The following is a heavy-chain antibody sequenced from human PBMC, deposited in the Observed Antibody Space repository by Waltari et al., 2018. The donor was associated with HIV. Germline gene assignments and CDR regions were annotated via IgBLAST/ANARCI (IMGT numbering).Heavy chain of an antibody. V-gene: IGHV3-7*01. CDR2: IKDDGSWK. D-gene: IGHD1-26*01. CDR1: GFTFTNSW. Sequence: EVQLMESGGGLVQSGGSLRLSCAASGFTFTNSWMGWVRQTPGGGLEWVAYIKDDGSWKYYMGSLEGRFTIFRDNAKNSMFLQMNSLRAEDTAVYYCARIGTFPHNYAIDFWGQGTTVTVSS. CDR3: ARIGTFPHNYAIDF. J-gene: IGHJ6*02.